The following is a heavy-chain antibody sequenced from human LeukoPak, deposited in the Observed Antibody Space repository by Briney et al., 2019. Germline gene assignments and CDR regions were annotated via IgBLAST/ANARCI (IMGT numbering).Heavy chain of an antibody. CDR2: ITSSSTYI. J-gene: IGHJ4*02. V-gene: IGHV3-21*01. CDR3: ARDVNDYVWGSYRTDY. CDR1: GFTFNNYY. Sequence: GGSLRLSCAASGFTFNNYYIHWVRQAPGKGLVWVSSITSSSTYIYYADSVRGRFTISRDNAKNSLYLQMNSLRAEDTAVYYCARDVNDYVWGSYRTDYWGQGTLVTVSS. D-gene: IGHD3-16*02.